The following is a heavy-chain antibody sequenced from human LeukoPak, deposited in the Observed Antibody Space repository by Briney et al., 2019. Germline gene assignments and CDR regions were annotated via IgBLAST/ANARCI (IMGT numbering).Heavy chain of an antibody. CDR3: ARGAGRTYYYYGMDV. Sequence: ASVKVSCKASGYTFTSYDINWVRQATGQGLEWMGWMNPNSGNAGYAQKFQGRVTMTRNTSISTAYMELSSLRSEDTAVYYCARGAGRTYYYYGMDVWGQGTTVTVSS. V-gene: IGHV1-8*01. J-gene: IGHJ6*02. CDR1: GYTFTSYD. CDR2: MNPNSGNA.